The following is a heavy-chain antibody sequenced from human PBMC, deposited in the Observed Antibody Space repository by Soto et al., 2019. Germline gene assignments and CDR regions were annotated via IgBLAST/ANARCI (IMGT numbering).Heavy chain of an antibody. CDR3: GREGNYYYYMDV. V-gene: IGHV4-59*01. J-gene: IGHJ6*03. CDR1: GGSISSYY. CDR2: IYYSGST. Sequence: PSETLSLTCTVSGGSISSYYWSWIRQPPGKGLEWIGYIYYSGSTNYNPSLKSRVTISVDTSKNQFSLKLSSVSAADTAVYYCGREGNYYYYMDVWGKGTTVTVSS.